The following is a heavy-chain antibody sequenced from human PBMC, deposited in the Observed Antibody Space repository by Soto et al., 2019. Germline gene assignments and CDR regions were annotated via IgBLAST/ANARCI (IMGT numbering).Heavy chain of an antibody. V-gene: IGHV3-30*18. Sequence: GGSLRLSCAASGFTFSSYGMHWVRQAPGKGLEWVAVISYDGSNKYYADSVKGRFTISRDNSKNTLYLQMNSLRAEDTAVYYCAKVWGIGRYSYVLDYWGQGTLVTVSS. CDR2: ISYDGSNK. CDR1: GFTFSSYG. D-gene: IGHD5-18*01. CDR3: AKVWGIGRYSYVLDY. J-gene: IGHJ4*02.